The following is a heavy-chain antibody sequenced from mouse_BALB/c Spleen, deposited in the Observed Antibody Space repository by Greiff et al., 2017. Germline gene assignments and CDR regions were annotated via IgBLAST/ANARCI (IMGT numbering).Heavy chain of an antibody. V-gene: IGHV2-9-2*01. J-gene: IGHJ2*01. D-gene: IGHD2-1*01. CDR1: GFSLTSYD. CDR3: VRDGGGNYVVPSYYFDY. CDR2: IWTGGGT. Sequence: QVQLQQSGPGLVAPSQSLSITCTVSGFSLTSYDISWIRQPPGKGLEWLGVIWTGGGTNYNSAFMSRLSISKDNSKSQVFLKMNSLQTDDTAIYYCVRDGGGNYVVPSYYFDYWGQGTTLTVSS.